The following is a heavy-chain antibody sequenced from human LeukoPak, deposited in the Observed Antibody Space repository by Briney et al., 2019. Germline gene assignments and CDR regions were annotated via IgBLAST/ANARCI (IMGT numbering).Heavy chain of an antibody. V-gene: IGHV3-23*01. J-gene: IGHJ5*02. CDR1: GFTFSSYA. CDR2: ISGSGGNT. Sequence: PGGSLRLSCAASGFTFSSYAMSWVRQAPGKGLEWVSSISGSGGNTYYADSVKGRFTISRDNSKNTLYLQMNSLRAEDTAVYYCAKVRIGDPNPWGQGTLVTVSS. D-gene: IGHD3-10*01. CDR3: AKVRIGDPNP.